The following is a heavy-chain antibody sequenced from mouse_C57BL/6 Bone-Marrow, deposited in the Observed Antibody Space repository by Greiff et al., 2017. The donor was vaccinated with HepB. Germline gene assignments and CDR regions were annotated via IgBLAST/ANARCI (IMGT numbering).Heavy chain of an antibody. Sequence: QVQLQQSGAELVKPGASVKISCKASGYAFSSYWMNWVKQRPGKGLEWIGQIYPGDGDTNYNGKFKGKATLTADKSSSTAYMQLSSLTSEDSAVYFCARPTYGRREDFDVWGTGTTVTVSS. D-gene: IGHD1-1*01. CDR3: ARPTYGRREDFDV. CDR2: IYPGDGDT. V-gene: IGHV1-80*01. CDR1: GYAFSSYW. J-gene: IGHJ1*03.